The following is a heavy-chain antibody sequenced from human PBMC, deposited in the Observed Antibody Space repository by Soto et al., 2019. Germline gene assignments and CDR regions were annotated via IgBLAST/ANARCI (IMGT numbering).Heavy chain of an antibody. D-gene: IGHD2-8*01. Sequence: QVQLVESGGGVVQPGRSLRLSCAASGFSFSSYAMYWVRQAPGKGLEWVAVTYYDGSNKYYADSMKGRFTISRDNSKNTLYLQMNSLRAEDTAVYYCARGSFGKGVTNDYWGQGTLVTVS. CDR1: GFSFSSYA. CDR3: ARGSFGKGVTNDY. CDR2: TYYDGSNK. J-gene: IGHJ4*02. V-gene: IGHV3-30*04.